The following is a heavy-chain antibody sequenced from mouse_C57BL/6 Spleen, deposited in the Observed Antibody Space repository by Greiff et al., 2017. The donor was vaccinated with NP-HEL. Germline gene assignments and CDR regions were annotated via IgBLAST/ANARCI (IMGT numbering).Heavy chain of an antibody. J-gene: IGHJ2*01. V-gene: IGHV5-17*01. CDR2: ISSGSSTI. D-gene: IGHD3-3*01. Sequence: EVQLQESGGGLVKPGGSLKLSCAASGFTFSDYGMHWVRQAPEKGLEWVAYISSGSSTIYYADTVKGRFTISRDNAKNTLFLQMTSLRSEDTAMYYCARPGDLYYFDYWGQGTTLTVSS. CDR3: ARPGDLYYFDY. CDR1: GFTFSDYG.